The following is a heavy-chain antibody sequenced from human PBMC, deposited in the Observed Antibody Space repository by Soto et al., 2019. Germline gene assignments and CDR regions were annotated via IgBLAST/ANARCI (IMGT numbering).Heavy chain of an antibody. CDR3: AAAIGSGRIQDYYYYGMDV. CDR1: GFTFTSSA. D-gene: IGHD3-10*01. Sequence: QMQLVQSGPEVKKPGTSVKVSCKASGFTFTSSAMQWVRQARGQRLEWIGWIVVGSGNTNYAQKFQERVTITRDMSTSTAYMELSSLRSEDTAVYYCAAAIGSGRIQDYYYYGMDVWGQGTTVTVSS. J-gene: IGHJ6*02. V-gene: IGHV1-58*02. CDR2: IVVGSGNT.